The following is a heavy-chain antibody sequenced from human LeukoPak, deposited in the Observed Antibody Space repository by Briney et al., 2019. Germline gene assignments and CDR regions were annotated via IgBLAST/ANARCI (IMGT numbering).Heavy chain of an antibody. Sequence: ASVKVSCKASGYTFTGYYMHWVRQAPGQGLEWMGWINPNSGGTNYAQKFQGRVTMTSDTYISTPYMELSRLRSADTDVYYCASSSYDSSGYSHAIDYWGQGTLVTVSS. D-gene: IGHD3-22*01. CDR2: INPNSGGT. CDR1: GYTFTGYY. V-gene: IGHV1-2*02. J-gene: IGHJ4*02. CDR3: ASSSYDSSGYSHAIDY.